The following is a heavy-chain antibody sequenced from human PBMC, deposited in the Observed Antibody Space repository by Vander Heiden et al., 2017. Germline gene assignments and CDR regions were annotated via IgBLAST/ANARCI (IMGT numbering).Heavy chain of an antibody. CDR1: GYSFTTYW. CDR2: MYPGDSDT. J-gene: IGHJ4*02. D-gene: IGHD2-8*01. Sequence: EVHLVQSGAEVKKPGESLKISCKGSGYSFTTYWIGWVRHMPGKGLEWMGKMYPGDSDTRYSPSFEGQVTMSADKSSSTAYLQWSSLKASDTAIYYCVRRTGYCNNGVCYFDYWGQGTLVTVSS. V-gene: IGHV5-51*01. CDR3: VRRTGYCNNGVCYFDY.